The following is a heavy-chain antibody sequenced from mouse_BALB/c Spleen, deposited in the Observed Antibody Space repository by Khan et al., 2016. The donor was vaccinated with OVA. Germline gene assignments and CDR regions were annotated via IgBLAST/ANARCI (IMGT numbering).Heavy chain of an antibody. CDR2: IWGDGST. D-gene: IGHD2-10*01. CDR3: ARAYYGNYREAMDY. V-gene: IGHV2-6-7*01. CDR1: GFSLTGYG. Sequence: QVQLKESGPGLVAPSQSLSITCTVSGFSLTGYGVNWVRQPPGKGLEWLGMIWGDGSTDYNSALKSRLNLTKDNSKSQVFLKMNSQQTDDTARYYCARAYYGNYREAMDYWGQGTSVTVSS. J-gene: IGHJ4*01.